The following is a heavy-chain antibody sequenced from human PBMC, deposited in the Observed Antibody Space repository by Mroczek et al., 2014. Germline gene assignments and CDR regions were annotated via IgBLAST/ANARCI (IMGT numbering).Heavy chain of an antibody. CDR2: IYYSGST. Sequence: QVQLQESGPGLVKPSETLSLTCTVSGGSISSSSYYWGWIRQPPGKGLEWIGSIYYSGSTYYNPSLKSRVTISVDTSKNQFSLKLSSVTAADTAVYYCARHGHIAARLYYFDYWAREPWSTVSS. CDR3: ARHGHIAARLYYFDY. V-gene: IGHV4-39*01. J-gene: IGHJ4*02. D-gene: IGHD6-6*01. CDR1: GGSISSSSYY.